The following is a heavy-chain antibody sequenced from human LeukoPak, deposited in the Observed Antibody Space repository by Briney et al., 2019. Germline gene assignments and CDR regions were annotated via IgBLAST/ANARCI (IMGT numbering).Heavy chain of an antibody. D-gene: IGHD6-13*01. CDR2: ISAYNGNT. Sequence: GESLKISCKVSGYIFTSYGISWVRQAPGQGLEWMGWISAYNGNTNYAQKLQGRVTMTTDTSTSTAYMELRSLRSDDTAVYYCARDETEGSSSCDYWGQGTLVTVSS. CDR1: GYIFTSYG. CDR3: ARDETEGSSSCDY. J-gene: IGHJ4*02. V-gene: IGHV1-18*01.